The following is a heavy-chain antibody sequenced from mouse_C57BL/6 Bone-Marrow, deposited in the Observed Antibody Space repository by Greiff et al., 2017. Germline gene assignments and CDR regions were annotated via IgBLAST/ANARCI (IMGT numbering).Heavy chain of an antibody. D-gene: IGHD2-3*01. CDR2: IDPSDSYT. Sequence: QVQLQQPGAELVRPGTSVKLSCKASGYTFTSYWMHWVKQRPGQGLEWIGVIDPSDSYTNYNQKFKGKATLTVDTSSSTAYMQLSSLTSEDSAVYYCESDDDGYYGTAWFAYWGQGTLVTVSA. CDR3: ESDDDGYYGTAWFAY. CDR1: GYTFTSYW. J-gene: IGHJ3*01. V-gene: IGHV1-59*01.